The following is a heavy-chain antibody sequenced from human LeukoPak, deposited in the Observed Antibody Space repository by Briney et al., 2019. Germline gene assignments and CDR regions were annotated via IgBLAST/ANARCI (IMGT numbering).Heavy chain of an antibody. J-gene: IGHJ6*03. D-gene: IGHD2-21*01. Sequence: ASVKVSCKASGYSFVLYGISWVRQAPGEGPEWMGWISGSTGDTNYAQKFQGRVTMTTDTSTSTAYMELRSLRSDDTAVYYCARVMVVVGYYMDVWGKGTTVTVSS. CDR2: ISGSTGDT. CDR1: GYSFVLYG. V-gene: IGHV1-18*01. CDR3: ARVMVVVGYYMDV.